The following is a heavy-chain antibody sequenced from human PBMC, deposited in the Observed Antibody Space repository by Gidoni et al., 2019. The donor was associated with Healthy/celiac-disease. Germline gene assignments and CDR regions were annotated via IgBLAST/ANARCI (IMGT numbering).Heavy chain of an antibody. CDR2: IYTSGST. J-gene: IGHJ4*02. CDR1: GGSISSGSYY. CDR3: ASYTAAATGFDY. Sequence: QVQLQESGPGLVKPSQPLSLTCTVSGGSISSGSYYWSWIRQPAGKGLEWIGRIYTSGSTNYNPSRKSRVTISVDTSKNQFSLKLSSVTAADTAVYYCASYTAAATGFDYWGQGTLVTVSS. D-gene: IGHD6-13*01. V-gene: IGHV4-61*02.